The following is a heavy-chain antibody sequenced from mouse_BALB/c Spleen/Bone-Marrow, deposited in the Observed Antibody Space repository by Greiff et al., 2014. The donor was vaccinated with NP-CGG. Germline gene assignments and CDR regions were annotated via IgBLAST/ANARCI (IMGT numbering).Heavy chain of an antibody. J-gene: IGHJ3*01. D-gene: IGHD2-1*01. CDR1: GFNIKDTY. Sequence: VQLKESGAELVKPGASVKLSCTASGFNIKDTYMHWVKQRPEQGLEWIGRIDPANGNTKYDPKFQGKATITADTSSNTAYLQLSNLTSEDTAVYYCARNGNYGAWFAYWGQGTLVTVSA. CDR3: ARNGNYGAWFAY. CDR2: IDPANGNT. V-gene: IGHV14-3*02.